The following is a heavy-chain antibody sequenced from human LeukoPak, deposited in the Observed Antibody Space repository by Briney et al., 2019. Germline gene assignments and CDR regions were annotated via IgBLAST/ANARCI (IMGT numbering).Heavy chain of an antibody. J-gene: IGHJ5*02. CDR2: INHSGST. CDR1: GGSFSGYY. D-gene: IGHD3-10*01. Sequence: SETLSLTCAVYGGSFSGYYWSWIRQPPGKGLEWIGVINHSGSTNYNPSLKSRVTISVDTSKNQFSLKLSSVTAADTAVYYCARDRYYYGSGSYGLNWFDPWGQGTLVTVSS. V-gene: IGHV4-34*01. CDR3: ARDRYYYGSGSYGLNWFDP.